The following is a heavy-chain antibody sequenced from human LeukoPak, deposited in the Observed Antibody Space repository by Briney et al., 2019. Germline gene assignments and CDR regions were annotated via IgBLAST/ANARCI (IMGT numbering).Heavy chain of an antibody. CDR1: GYTFTSYY. D-gene: IGHD2-15*01. CDR3: ARDPKDCSGGSCYSSFYYYGMDV. V-gene: IGHV1-46*01. Sequence: ASVKVSCKASGYTFTSYYMHWVRQAPGQGLEWMGIINPSGGSTSYAQKFQGRVTMTRDTSTSTVYMELSSLRSEDTAVYYCARDPKDCSGGSCYSSFYYYGMDVWGQGTTVTVS. J-gene: IGHJ6*02. CDR2: INPSGGST.